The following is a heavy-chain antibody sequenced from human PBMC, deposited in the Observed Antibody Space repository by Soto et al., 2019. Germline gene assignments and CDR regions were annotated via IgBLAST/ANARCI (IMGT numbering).Heavy chain of an antibody. CDR3: ARGPYSSGLDY. CDR1: GGSFSGYY. D-gene: IGHD6-19*01. CDR2: INHSGST. Sequence: SETLSLTCAVYGGSFSGYYWSWIRQPPGKGLEWIGEINHSGSTNYNPSLKSRVTISVDTSKNQFSLKLSSVTAADTAVYYCARGPYSSGLDYWGQGTLVIVSS. V-gene: IGHV4-34*01. J-gene: IGHJ4*02.